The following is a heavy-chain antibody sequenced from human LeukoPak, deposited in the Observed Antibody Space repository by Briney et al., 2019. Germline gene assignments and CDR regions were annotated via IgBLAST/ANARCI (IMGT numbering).Heavy chain of an antibody. D-gene: IGHD3-9*01. CDR1: GGSISSSSYY. CDR2: IYYSGST. V-gene: IGHV4-39*07. CDR3: ATGTRYFSSYYFDY. J-gene: IGHJ4*02. Sequence: PSETLSLTCTVSGGSISSSSYYWGWIRQPPGKGLEWIRSIYYSGSTYYNPSLKSRVTISVDTSKNQFSLKLSSVTAADTAVYYCATGTRYFSSYYFDYWGQGTLVTVSS.